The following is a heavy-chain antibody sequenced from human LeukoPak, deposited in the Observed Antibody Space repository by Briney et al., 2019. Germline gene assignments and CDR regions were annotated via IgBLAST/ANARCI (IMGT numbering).Heavy chain of an antibody. CDR1: GFTFSSYG. CDR2: ITTSSTYT. V-gene: IGHV3-21*01. D-gene: IGHD1-26*01. J-gene: IGHJ6*03. Sequence: GGSLRLSCAASGFTFSSYGMSWVRQTPGKGLEWVSSITTSSTYTFYADSVKGRFTISRDNARNSLYLQMNSLRVEDTAVYYCARDPYSGTYGNTYYYYMDVWGKGTTVTISS. CDR3: ARDPYSGTYGNTYYYYMDV.